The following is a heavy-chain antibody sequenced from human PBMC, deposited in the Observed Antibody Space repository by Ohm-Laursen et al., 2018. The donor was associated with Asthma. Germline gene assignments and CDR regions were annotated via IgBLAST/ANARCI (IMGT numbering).Heavy chain of an antibody. CDR2: INPSGGST. D-gene: IGHD2-2*01. CDR3: ARDVRDIVVVPAAVGIFDY. V-gene: IGHV1-46*01. CDR1: GGTFSTYA. J-gene: IGHJ4*02. Sequence: SVKVSCKSSGGTFSTYAFRWVRQAPGQGLEWMGIINPSGGSTSYAQKFQGRVTMTRDTSTSTVYMELSSLRSEDTAVYYCARDVRDIVVVPAAVGIFDYWGQGTLVTVSS.